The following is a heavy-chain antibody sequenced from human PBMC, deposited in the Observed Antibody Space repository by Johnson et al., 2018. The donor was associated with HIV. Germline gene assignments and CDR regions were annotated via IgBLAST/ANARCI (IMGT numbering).Heavy chain of an antibody. CDR2: ISYDGSTK. Sequence: QMQLVESGGGVVQPGRSLRLSCAASGFTFSSYAMYWVRQAPGKGLEWVAFISYDGSTKYYADSVKGRFTISRDNSKNTRYLQMNSLSAEDTAVYYCARDNDGQQLGFAFDIWGQGTMVTVSS. J-gene: IGHJ3*02. D-gene: IGHD6-13*01. CDR3: ARDNDGQQLGFAFDI. V-gene: IGHV3-30-3*01. CDR1: GFTFSSYA.